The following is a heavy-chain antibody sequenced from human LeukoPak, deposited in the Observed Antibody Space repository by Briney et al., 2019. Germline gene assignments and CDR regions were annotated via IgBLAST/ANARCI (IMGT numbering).Heavy chain of an antibody. CDR2: ISAYNGNT. CDR3: ARRSTVTTYGYYYYYMDV. V-gene: IGHV1-18*01. CDR1: GYTFTSYG. D-gene: IGHD4-17*01. Sequence: ASVKVSYKASGYTFTSYGISWVRQAPGQGLEWMGWISAYNGNTNYAQKLQGRVTMTTDTSTSTAYMELRSLRSDDTAVYYCARRSTVTTYGYYYYYMDVWGKGTTVTVSS. J-gene: IGHJ6*03.